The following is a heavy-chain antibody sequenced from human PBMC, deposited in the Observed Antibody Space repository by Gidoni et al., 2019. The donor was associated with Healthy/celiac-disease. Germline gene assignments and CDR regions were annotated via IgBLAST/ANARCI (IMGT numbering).Heavy chain of an antibody. J-gene: IGHJ4*02. Sequence: EVQLVETGGGWVKPGGSLRRSCEASGCTVSNAWMSWVRQAPGKGLEWVGRIKSKTDGGTTDSAAPVKGRFTLSRDYSKNTLYLQMNSLKTEDTAVYYCTTGAGALGRGFDYWGQGTLVTVSS. CDR1: GCTVSNAW. CDR3: TTGAGALGRGFDY. D-gene: IGHD7-27*01. CDR2: IKSKTDGGTT. V-gene: IGHV3-15*01.